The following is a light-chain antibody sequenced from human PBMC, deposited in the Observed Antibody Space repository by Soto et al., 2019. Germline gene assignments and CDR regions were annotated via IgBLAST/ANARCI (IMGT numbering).Light chain of an antibody. CDR3: QQYDSSLGLT. CDR2: GAS. J-gene: IGKJ4*01. Sequence: EIVLTQSPGTLSLSPGERATLSCGASKRFSGSSLPGYRQKPGQAPRPLIYGASSRATGIPDRFSGSGSGTDFTLTISRLEPEDFAVYYCQQYDSSLGLTFGGGTKVEIK. CDR1: KRFSGSS. V-gene: IGKV3-20*01.